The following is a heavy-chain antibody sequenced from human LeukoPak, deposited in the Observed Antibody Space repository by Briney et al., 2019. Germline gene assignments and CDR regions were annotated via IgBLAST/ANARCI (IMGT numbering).Heavy chain of an antibody. V-gene: IGHV1-58*02. CDR2: IVVGSGNT. J-gene: IGHJ4*02. CDR1: GYTFTGYY. CDR3: AADIVGAQLH. Sequence: SVKVSCKASGYTFTGYYMHWVRQAPGQGLEWIGWIVVGSGNTNYAQKFQERVTITRDMSTRTAYMELSSLRSEDTAVYYCAADIVGAQLHWGQGTLVTVSS. D-gene: IGHD1-26*01.